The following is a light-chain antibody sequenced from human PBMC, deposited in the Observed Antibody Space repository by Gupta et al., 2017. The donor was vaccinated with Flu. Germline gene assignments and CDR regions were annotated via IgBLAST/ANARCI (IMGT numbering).Light chain of an antibody. CDR1: SSDVGGYNY. J-gene: IGLJ1*01. V-gene: IGLV2-14*04. CDR3: SSYTRSVTFV. CDR2: DVS. Sequence: TSSDVGGYNYVSWYHQPPDKAHKLMIYDVSNRPSRVYNRFSCYKSGNTASLTSSGLQADDEADYYCSSYTRSVTFVFGTGTKVTVL.